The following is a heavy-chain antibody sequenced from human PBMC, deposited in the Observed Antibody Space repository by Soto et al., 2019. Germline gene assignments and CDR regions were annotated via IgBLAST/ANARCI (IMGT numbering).Heavy chain of an antibody. CDR1: GFTFSSYG. CDR3: ARGPVFLWYAAQSYYFDY. Sequence: GGSLRLSCAASGFTFSSYGMHWVRQAPGKGLEWVAVIWYDGSNKYYADSVKGRFTISRDNSKNTLYLQMNSLRAEDTAVYYFARGPVFLWYAAQSYYFDYWGQGTLVTVSS. CDR2: IWYDGSNK. J-gene: IGHJ4*02. V-gene: IGHV3-33*01. D-gene: IGHD3-10*01.